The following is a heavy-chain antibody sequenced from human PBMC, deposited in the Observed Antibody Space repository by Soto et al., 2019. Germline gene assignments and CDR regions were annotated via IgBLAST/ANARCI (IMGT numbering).Heavy chain of an antibody. J-gene: IGHJ4*02. V-gene: IGHV5-51*01. CDR3: ARNATYYDILSGYYFDY. Sequence: GESLKISCKGSGYSFTSYKIAWVRQMPGKGLEWMGIIYPGDSVTRYSPSFQGQVTISADESTSTAYLQWSSLKASDTAMYYCARNATYYDILSGYYFDYWGQGTLVTVSS. CDR1: GYSFTSYK. D-gene: IGHD3-9*01. CDR2: IYPGDSVT.